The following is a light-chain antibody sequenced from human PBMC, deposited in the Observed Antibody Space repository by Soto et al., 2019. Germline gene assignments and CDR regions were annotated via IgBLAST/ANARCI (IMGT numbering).Light chain of an antibody. CDR2: GAI. V-gene: IGKV1-9*01. CDR1: QGITNN. J-gene: IGKJ5*01. CDR3: QHLYRYPIT. Sequence: DIQLTQSPSLLSASVGDRVTITCRASQGITNNLAWYQQKPGKAPKLLIYGAITLQSGVPSRFSGSGSGTQFTLTITSLQPEDFATYYCQHLYRYPITFGQGTRLEIK.